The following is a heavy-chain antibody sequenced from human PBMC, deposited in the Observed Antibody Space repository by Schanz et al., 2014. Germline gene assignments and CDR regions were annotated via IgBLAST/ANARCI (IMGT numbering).Heavy chain of an antibody. D-gene: IGHD1-26*01. CDR3: AKGRRSADLDY. CDR2: ITYNGGTI. J-gene: IGHJ4*02. CDR1: GITFSSHS. Sequence: EVHLVESGGGLVQPGGSLRLSCAASGITFSSHSFNWVRQAPGKGLEWISYITYNGGTIYYADSVKGRFTISRDNAKNSLDLEMNSPRAEDTALYYCAKGRRSADLDYWGQGTLVTVSS. V-gene: IGHV3-48*01.